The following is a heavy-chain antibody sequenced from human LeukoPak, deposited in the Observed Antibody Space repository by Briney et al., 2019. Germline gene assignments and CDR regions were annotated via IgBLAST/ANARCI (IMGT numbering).Heavy chain of an antibody. V-gene: IGHV4-59*11. CDR1: GGSIYIHY. CDR2: IYYSGST. D-gene: IGHD2/OR15-2a*01. CDR3: ASTFQGNFDY. J-gene: IGHJ4*02. Sequence: PPETLSLTCTVSGGSIYIHYWNWIRQPPGKGLEWIGYIYYSGSTKYNPSLKSRVTISVDTSKNQFSLKLSSVTAADTAVYYCASTFQGNFDYWGQGTLVTVSS.